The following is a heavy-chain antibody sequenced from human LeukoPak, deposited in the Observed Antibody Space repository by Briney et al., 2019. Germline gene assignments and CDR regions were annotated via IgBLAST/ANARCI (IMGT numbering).Heavy chain of an antibody. Sequence: PSETLSLTCTVSGGSISSYYWSWIRQPPGKGLEWIGYIYYSESTNYNPSLKSRVTISVDTSKNQFSLKLSSVTAADTAVYYCARHGRRDGYDYWGQGTLVTVSS. V-gene: IGHV4-59*08. CDR3: ARHGRRDGYDY. CDR1: GGSISSYY. J-gene: IGHJ4*02. D-gene: IGHD5-24*01. CDR2: IYYSEST.